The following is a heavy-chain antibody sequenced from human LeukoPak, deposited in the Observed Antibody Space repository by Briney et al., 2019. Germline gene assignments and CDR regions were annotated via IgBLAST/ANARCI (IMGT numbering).Heavy chain of an antibody. CDR3: ARDRQGIVVVPAAIGAFDI. CDR2: IYYSGST. V-gene: IGHV4-39*07. D-gene: IGHD2-2*02. J-gene: IGHJ3*02. CDR1: GGSISSSSYY. Sequence: SETLSLTCTVSGGSISSSSYYWGWIRQPPGKGLEWIGSIYYSGSTYYNPSLKSRVTISVDTSKNQFSLKLSSVTAADTAVYYCARDRQGIVVVPAAIGAFDIWGQGTMVTVSS.